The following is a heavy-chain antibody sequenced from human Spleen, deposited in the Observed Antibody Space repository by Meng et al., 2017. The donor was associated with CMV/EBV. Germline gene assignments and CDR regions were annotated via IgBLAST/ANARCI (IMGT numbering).Heavy chain of an antibody. D-gene: IGHD3-3*01. CDR1: GGSVSGGSYY. CDR3: ARGDMSDFWSGYYIDY. J-gene: IGHJ4*02. Sequence: SETLSLTCSVSGGSVSGGSYYWTWIRQPPGKGLEWIGYIFYLGSSNYNPSLKSRVTISVDTPKNQFSLTLNSVTAADTAVYYCARGDMSDFWSGYYIDYWGQGALVTVSS. V-gene: IGHV4-61*01. CDR2: IFYLGSS.